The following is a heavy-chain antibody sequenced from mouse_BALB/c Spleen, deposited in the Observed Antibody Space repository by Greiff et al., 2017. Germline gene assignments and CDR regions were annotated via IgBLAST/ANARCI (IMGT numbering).Heavy chain of an antibody. CDR1: GFTFSSYA. D-gene: IGHD4-1*01. CDR2: ISSGGSYT. V-gene: IGHV5-9-4*01. Sequence: EVMLVESGGGLVKPGGSLKLSCAASGFTFSSYAMSWVRQSPEKRLEWVAEISSGGSYTYYPDTVTGRFPISRDNAKNTLYLEMSSLRSEDTAMYYCARALTGKDYFDYWGQGTTLTVSS. CDR3: ARALTGKDYFDY. J-gene: IGHJ2*01.